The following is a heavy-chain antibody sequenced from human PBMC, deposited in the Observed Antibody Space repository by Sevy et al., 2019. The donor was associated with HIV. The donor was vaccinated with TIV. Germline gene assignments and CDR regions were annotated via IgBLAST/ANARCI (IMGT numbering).Heavy chain of an antibody. CDR3: ARGGSRIAVAGENDY. CDR2: IWYDGSNK. CDR1: GFNLSSYG. V-gene: IGHV3-33*01. Sequence: GGSLRLSCAASGFNLSSYGMHWVRQAPGKGLEWVAVIWYDGSNKYYADSVKGRFTISRDNSKNTLYLQMNSLRAEDTAVYYCARGGSRIAVAGENDYWGQGALVTVSS. D-gene: IGHD6-19*01. J-gene: IGHJ4*02.